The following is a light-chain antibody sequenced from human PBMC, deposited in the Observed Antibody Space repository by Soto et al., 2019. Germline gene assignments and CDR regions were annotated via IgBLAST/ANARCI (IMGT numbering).Light chain of an antibody. V-gene: IGLV2-14*01. CDR3: SSYTGSTTLV. Sequence: QSALTQTASVSGSPGQSITISCTGTSSDIGAYNYVSWYQVHPGKAPRLIIYDVSNRPSGVSHRFSGSKSGNTASLTISGLQAEDEADYYCSSYTGSTTLVFGTGTKLTVL. J-gene: IGLJ1*01. CDR1: SSDIGAYNY. CDR2: DVS.